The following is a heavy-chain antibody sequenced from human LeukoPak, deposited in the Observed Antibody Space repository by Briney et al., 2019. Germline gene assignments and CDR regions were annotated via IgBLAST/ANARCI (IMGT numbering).Heavy chain of an antibody. J-gene: IGHJ5*02. CDR3: ARNWFDP. Sequence: GGCLRLSCAAAGFTVSSDYMSWVRQAPGNGLAWVSVIYSGGSTYYADSVKGRFTISRDKSKNTVYLQMNSLRFDDTAMYYCARNWFDPWGQATLVTVSS. V-gene: IGHV3-53*05. CDR1: GFTVSSDY. CDR2: IYSGGST.